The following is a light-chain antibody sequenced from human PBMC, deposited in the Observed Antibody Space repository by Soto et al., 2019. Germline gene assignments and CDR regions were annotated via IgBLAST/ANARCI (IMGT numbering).Light chain of an antibody. J-gene: IGLJ3*02. CDR1: SSNIGSNY. CDR2: RNN. Sequence: QTVVTQPPSASGTPGQRVTISCSGSSSNIGSNYVYWYQQLPGTAPKLLIYRNNQRPSGVPDRFSGSKSGTSASLAISWLRSEDEADYYCAAWDDSLSGWVFGGGTQLTVL. V-gene: IGLV1-47*01. CDR3: AAWDDSLSGWV.